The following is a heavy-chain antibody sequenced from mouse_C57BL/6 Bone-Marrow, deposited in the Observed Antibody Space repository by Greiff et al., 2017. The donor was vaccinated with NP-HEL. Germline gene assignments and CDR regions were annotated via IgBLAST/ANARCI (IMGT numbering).Heavy chain of an antibody. D-gene: IGHD6-1*01. CDR2: INYDGSST. CDR3: ARGLSPWFAY. J-gene: IGHJ3*01. V-gene: IGHV5-16*01. Sequence: EVKLMESEGGLVQPGSSMKLSCTASGFTFSDYYMAWVRQVPEKGLEWVANINYDGSSTYSLDSLQRRFLISRDNAKNMLYLQMSSLKSEDTATYYCARGLSPWFAYWGQGTLVTVSA. CDR1: GFTFSDYY.